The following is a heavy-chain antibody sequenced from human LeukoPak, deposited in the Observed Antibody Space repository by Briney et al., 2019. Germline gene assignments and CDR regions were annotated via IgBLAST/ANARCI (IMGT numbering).Heavy chain of an antibody. CDR1: GFTFSSYS. CDR2: ISSSSSYI. D-gene: IGHD3-9*01. V-gene: IGHV3-21*01. J-gene: IGHJ4*02. CDR3: ARNTEYDILTGYPYFDY. Sequence: PGGSLRLSCAASGFTFSSYSMNWVRQAPGNGLEWVSSISSSSSYIYYADSVKGRFTISRDNAKNSLYLQMNSLRAEDTAVYFFARNTEYDILTGYPYFDYWGQGTLVTVSS.